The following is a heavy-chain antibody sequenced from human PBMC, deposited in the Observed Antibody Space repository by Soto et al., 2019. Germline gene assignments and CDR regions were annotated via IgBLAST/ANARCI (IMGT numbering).Heavy chain of an antibody. CDR1: GGSISSGGYY. V-gene: IGHV4-31*03. J-gene: IGHJ6*02. D-gene: IGHD3-3*01. CDR2: IYYSGST. CDR3: ARVSCWSGYHLDYYGMDV. Sequence: QVQLQESGPGLVKPSQTLSLTCTVSGGSISSGGYYWSWIRQHPGKGLEWIGYIYYSGSTYYNPSLKSRVNISVDTSKNPFALKLSSVTAADTALYYCARVSCWSGYHLDYYGMDVWGQGNTVTVSS.